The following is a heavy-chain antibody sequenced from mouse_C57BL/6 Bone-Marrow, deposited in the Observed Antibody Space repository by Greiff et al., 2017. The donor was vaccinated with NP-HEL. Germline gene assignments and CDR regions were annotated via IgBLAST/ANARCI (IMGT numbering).Heavy chain of an antibody. D-gene: IGHD2-14*01. CDR3: ARDRLDAMDY. V-gene: IGHV1-81*01. Sequence: QVQLQQSGAELARPGASVKLSCKASGYTFTSYGISWVKQRTGQGLEWIGEIYPRSGNTYYNEKFKGKATLTADKSASTAYMELRSLTSEDSAVYFCARDRLDAMDYWGQGTSVTVSS. J-gene: IGHJ4*01. CDR2: IYPRSGNT. CDR1: GYTFTSYG.